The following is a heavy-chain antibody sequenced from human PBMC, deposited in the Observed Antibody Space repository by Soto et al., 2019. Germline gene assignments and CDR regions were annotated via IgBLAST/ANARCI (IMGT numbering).Heavy chain of an antibody. CDR1: GYTFTGYY. CDR3: ARSKGIRYYDSSGYPFDY. Sequence: GASVKVSCKASGYTFTGYYMHWVRQAPGQGLEWMGWINPNSGGTNYAQKLQGRVTMTRDTSISTAYMELSRLRSDDTAVYYCARSKGIRYYDSSGYPFDYWSQGTLVTVSS. CDR2: INPNSGGT. J-gene: IGHJ4*02. D-gene: IGHD3-22*01. V-gene: IGHV1-2*02.